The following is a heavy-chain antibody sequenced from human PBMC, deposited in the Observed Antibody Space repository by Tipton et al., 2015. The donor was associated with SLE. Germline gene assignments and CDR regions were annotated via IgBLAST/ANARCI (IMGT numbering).Heavy chain of an antibody. Sequence: TLSLTCAVYGGSFSGYYWSWIRQPPGKGLEWIGEINHSGSTNYNPSLKSRVTISVDTSKNQFSLKLSSVTAADTAVYYCARSIAVAGTPFDYWGQGTLVTVSS. D-gene: IGHD6-19*01. J-gene: IGHJ4*02. V-gene: IGHV4-34*01. CDR3: ARSIAVAGTPFDY. CDR2: INHSGST. CDR1: GGSFSGYY.